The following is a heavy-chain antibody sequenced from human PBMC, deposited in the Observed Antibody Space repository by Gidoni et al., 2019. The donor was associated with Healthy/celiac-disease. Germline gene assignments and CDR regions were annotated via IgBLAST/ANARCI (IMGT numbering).Heavy chain of an antibody. V-gene: IGHV1-69*04. D-gene: IGHD2-15*01. Sequence: QVRLVQSGPEVKKPGSSVTVSCTASGVTFSSYAISGVRQAPGQGLEWKGRIIPILGIANYAQKFPGRVTITADKSTSTAYMELSSLRSEDTAVYYCARGRVVVNGGDWFDPWGQGTLVTVSS. J-gene: IGHJ5*02. CDR1: GVTFSSYA. CDR2: IIPILGIA. CDR3: ARGRVVVNGGDWFDP.